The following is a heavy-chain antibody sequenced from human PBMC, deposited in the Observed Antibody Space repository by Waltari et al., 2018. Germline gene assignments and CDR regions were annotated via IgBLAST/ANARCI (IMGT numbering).Heavy chain of an antibody. D-gene: IGHD3-9*01. CDR2: ISGSGGST. CDR3: AKVPLEILRYFDWYFDY. J-gene: IGHJ4*02. V-gene: IGHV3-23*01. Sequence: SYAMSWVRQAPGKGLEWVSAISGSGGSTYYADSVKGRFTISRDNSKNTLYLQMNSLRAEDTAVYYCAKVPLEILRYFDWYFDYWGQGTLVTVSS. CDR1: SYA.